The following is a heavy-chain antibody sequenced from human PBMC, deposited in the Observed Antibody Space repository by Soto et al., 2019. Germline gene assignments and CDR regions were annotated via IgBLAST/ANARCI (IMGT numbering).Heavy chain of an antibody. Sequence: QVELMQSGPEVKRPGTSVKVSCKASGYTFITSGINWVRQTPGQPLEWVGWISPANGDKKYAQKFQDRFILTSETSTDTVNMELTTLRSDDTAVYFCERGRYFATTHRQWWYFDFWGRGTPVTVSS. CDR1: GYTFITSG. V-gene: IGHV1-18*01. CDR3: ERGRYFATTHRQWWYFDF. CDR2: ISPANGDK. D-gene: IGHD6-19*01. J-gene: IGHJ2*01.